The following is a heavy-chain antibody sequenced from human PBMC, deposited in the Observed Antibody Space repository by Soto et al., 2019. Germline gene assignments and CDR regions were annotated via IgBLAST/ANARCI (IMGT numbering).Heavy chain of an antibody. CDR2: IYYSGST. CDR3: AREGNLGAFDI. D-gene: IGHD7-27*01. CDR1: GGSVSSGSYY. Sequence: SETLSLTCTVSGGSVSSGSYYWSWIRQPPGKGLEWIGYIYYSGSTSYNPSLKSRVTISVDTSKNQFSLKLSSVTAADTAVYYCAREGNLGAFDIWGQGTMVTVSS. V-gene: IGHV4-61*01. J-gene: IGHJ3*02.